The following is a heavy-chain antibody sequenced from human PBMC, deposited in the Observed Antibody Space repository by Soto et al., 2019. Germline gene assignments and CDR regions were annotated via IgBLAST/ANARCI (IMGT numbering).Heavy chain of an antibody. J-gene: IGHJ6*02. D-gene: IGHD2-15*01. CDR3: ASFPHPGGYYYYYGMDV. V-gene: IGHV1-69*01. CDR1: GGTFSSYA. CDR2: IIPIFGTA. Sequence: QVQLVQSGAEVKKPGSSVKVSCKASGGTFSSYAISWVRQAPGQGLEWMGGIIPIFGTANYAQKFQGRVTITADESTSTAYSELSSLRSEDTAVYYCASFPHPGGYYYYYGMDVWGQGTTVTVSS.